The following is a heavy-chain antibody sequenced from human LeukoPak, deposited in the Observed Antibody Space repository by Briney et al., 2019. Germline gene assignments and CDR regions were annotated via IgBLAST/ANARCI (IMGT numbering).Heavy chain of an antibody. CDR2: ISRSGSTK. J-gene: IGHJ4*02. CDR1: GFTFSDYN. CDR3: ARDLTRPYDILTGYYISPWGFDY. Sequence: GGSLRLSCAASGFTFSDYNMRWIRQAPGKGLEWVSSISRSGSTKYYADSVKGRFTISRDNAKNSLYLQMNSLRAEDTALYYCARDLTRPYDILTGYYISPWGFDYWGQGTLVTVSS. D-gene: IGHD3-9*01. V-gene: IGHV3-11*01.